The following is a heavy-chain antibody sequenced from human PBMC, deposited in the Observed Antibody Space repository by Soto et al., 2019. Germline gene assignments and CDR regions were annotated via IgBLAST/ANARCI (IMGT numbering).Heavy chain of an antibody. J-gene: IGHJ6*03. D-gene: IGHD3-10*01. Sequence: ASVKVSCKASGYTFTSYDINWVRQATGQGLEWMGWMNPNSGNTGYAQKFQGRVTMTRNTSISTAYMELSSLRSEDTAVYYCARRDRYYYGSGYYYYMDVWGKGTTVTISS. CDR1: GYTFTSYD. CDR2: MNPNSGNT. V-gene: IGHV1-8*01. CDR3: ARRDRYYYGSGYYYYMDV.